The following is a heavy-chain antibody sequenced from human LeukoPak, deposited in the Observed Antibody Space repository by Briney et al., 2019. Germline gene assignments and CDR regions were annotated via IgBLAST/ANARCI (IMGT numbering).Heavy chain of an antibody. CDR3: ASPTYYYESSGYLGVYYLDY. CDR2: ISYDASNK. D-gene: IGHD3-22*01. V-gene: IGHV3-30-3*01. CDR1: GFTFSSYA. J-gene: IGHJ4*02. Sequence: GGSLRLSCAASGFTFSSYAMHWVRQAPGKGLGWVTVISYDASNKYYADSVKGRFTISRDNSKNTLYLQMNSLRAEDTAVYYCASPTYYYESSGYLGVYYLDYWGQGTLVTVSS.